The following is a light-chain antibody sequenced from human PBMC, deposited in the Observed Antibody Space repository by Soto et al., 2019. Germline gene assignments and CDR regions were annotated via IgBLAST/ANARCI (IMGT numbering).Light chain of an antibody. Sequence: QSVLTQPASVSGSPGQWVTISCTGTSSDVGAYDYVSWYQQHPNKAPKLIIYEVINRPSGVSNRFSGSKSVNTATLTISGLQAEDEADYYCSSYTSGSTRVFGTGTKVTVL. J-gene: IGLJ1*01. CDR2: EVI. V-gene: IGLV2-14*03. CDR3: SSYTSGSTRV. CDR1: SSDVGAYDY.